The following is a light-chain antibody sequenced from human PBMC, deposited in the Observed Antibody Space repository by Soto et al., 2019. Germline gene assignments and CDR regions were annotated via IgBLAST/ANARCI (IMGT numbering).Light chain of an antibody. Sequence: EIVLTQSPGTLSLSSGERATLSCRASQSVSSNLAWYQQKAGQAPRLLIYGASTRATGIPARFSGSGSGTEFTLTISSLQSEDFAVYYCQQYSIWRTFGQGTKVDIK. J-gene: IGKJ1*01. CDR1: QSVSSN. CDR3: QQYSIWRT. CDR2: GAS. V-gene: IGKV3-15*01.